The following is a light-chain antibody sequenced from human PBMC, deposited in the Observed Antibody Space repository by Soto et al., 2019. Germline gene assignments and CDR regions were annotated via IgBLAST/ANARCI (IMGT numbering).Light chain of an antibody. CDR2: DVS. Sequence: QSALTQPASVSGSPGQSITISCTGTSSDVGGYNYVSWYQPHPGKAPKLMLYDVSNRPSGVSNRFSGSKSGTTASLTISGLQAEDEADYYCSSYTSSSTYVVFGGGTQLTVL. CDR3: SSYTSSSTYVV. J-gene: IGLJ2*01. CDR1: SSDVGGYNY. V-gene: IGLV2-14*01.